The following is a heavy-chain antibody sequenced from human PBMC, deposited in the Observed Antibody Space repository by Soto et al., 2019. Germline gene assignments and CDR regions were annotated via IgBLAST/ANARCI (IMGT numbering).Heavy chain of an antibody. J-gene: IGHJ6*01. CDR1: GYSISSGYY. V-gene: IGHV4-38-2*01. CDR2: IYHSGST. Sequence: LSLTCAVSGYSISSGYYWGWIRQPPGKGLEWIGSIYHSGSTYYNASLKSRVTISVDTSKNQFSLKLTSVTDADTAVYYCASGIDFYYAMDVWGQGTTVTVSS. CDR3: ASGIDFYYAMDV.